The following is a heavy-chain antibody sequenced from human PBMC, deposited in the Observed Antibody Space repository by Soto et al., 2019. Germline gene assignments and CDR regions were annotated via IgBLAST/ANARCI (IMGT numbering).Heavy chain of an antibody. CDR2: IWYDGSDK. D-gene: IGHD1-1*01. J-gene: IGHJ4*02. Sequence: SGWSLRLSCASSVFTFISYGMHWVRQAPGKGLEWVAVIWYDGSDKYYADSVKGRFTISRDNSKNTLYLQMNSLRAEDTAVYYCALSWYSYYFDLWGQGTLVTVSS. CDR3: ALSWYSYYFDL. CDR1: VFTFISYG. V-gene: IGHV3-33*08.